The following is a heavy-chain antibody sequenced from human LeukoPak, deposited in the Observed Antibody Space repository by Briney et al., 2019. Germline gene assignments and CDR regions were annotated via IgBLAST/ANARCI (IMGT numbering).Heavy chain of an antibody. D-gene: IGHD1-26*01. V-gene: IGHV4-59*01. CDR1: GGSISSYY. Sequence: SETLSLTCTVSGGSISSYYWSWIRQPPGKGLEWIGYIYYSGSTNYNPSLMSRVTISVDTSKNQFSLKLSSVTAADTAVYYCARASSGSYFWFDPWGQGTLVTVSS. CDR3: ARASSGSYFWFDP. J-gene: IGHJ5*02. CDR2: IYYSGST.